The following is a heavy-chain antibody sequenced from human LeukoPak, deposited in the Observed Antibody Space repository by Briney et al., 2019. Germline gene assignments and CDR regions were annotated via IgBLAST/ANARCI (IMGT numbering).Heavy chain of an antibody. Sequence: SQTLSLTCTVSGGYISSGGYYWSWFRQHPGKGLEWIGNIYDSGKIYYNPSLKRRVTISADTSKNQFSLKLSSVTAADTAVYYCARGPRRGYGMDVWGQGTTVTVSS. CDR1: GGYISSGGYY. V-gene: IGHV4-31*03. CDR3: ARGPRRGYGMDV. D-gene: IGHD1-14*01. CDR2: IYDSGKI. J-gene: IGHJ6*02.